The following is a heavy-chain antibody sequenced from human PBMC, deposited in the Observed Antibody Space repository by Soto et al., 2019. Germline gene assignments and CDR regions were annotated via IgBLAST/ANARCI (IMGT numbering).Heavy chain of an antibody. J-gene: IGHJ4*02. V-gene: IGHV3-30*04. CDR1: GFTFSGYA. CDR2: ISYDGSNK. CDR3: ARGWTPGIAAAGPDY. Sequence: QVQLVESGGGVVQPGRSLRLSCAASGFTFSGYAMHWVRQAPGKGLEWVAVISYDGSNKYYADSVKGRFTISRDNSKTSLYLQINRLRAGHTSVYYCARGWTPGIAAAGPDYWGQGTLVTVSS. D-gene: IGHD6-13*01.